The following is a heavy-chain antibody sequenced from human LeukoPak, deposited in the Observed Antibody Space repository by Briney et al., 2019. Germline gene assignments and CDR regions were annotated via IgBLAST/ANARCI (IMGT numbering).Heavy chain of an antibody. J-gene: IGHJ4*02. CDR3: ARFQSGSLDY. CDR1: GGSFSSGGYS. V-gene: IGHV4-30-2*01. CDR2: IYHTGSS. Sequence: PSETLSLTCAVSGGSFSSGGYSWSWVRQPPGKGLEWIGYIYHTGSSYYNPSLKSRVTMSVDMSKNQFSLKLSSVTAADTAVYYCARFQSGSLDYWGQGTLVTFSS.